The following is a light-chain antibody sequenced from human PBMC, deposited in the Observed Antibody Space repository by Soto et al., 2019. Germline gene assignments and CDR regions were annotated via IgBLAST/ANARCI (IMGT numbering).Light chain of an antibody. V-gene: IGLV3-21*02. CDR1: RIGYKT. CDR2: DDR. Sequence: SYELAQPPSVSVAPGQTATITCGGNRIGYKTVHWYQQKPGQAPVVVVHDDRDRPSGIPERFSGANSGDKATLTISRVEAGDEADYFCKVWDSSRDQCVFGTGTKVTVL. J-gene: IGLJ1*01. CDR3: KVWDSSRDQCV.